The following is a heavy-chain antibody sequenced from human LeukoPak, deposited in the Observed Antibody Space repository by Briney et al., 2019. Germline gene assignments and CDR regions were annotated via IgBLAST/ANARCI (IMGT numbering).Heavy chain of an antibody. V-gene: IGHV3-73*01. CDR1: GFTFSGST. J-gene: IGHJ6*02. Sequence: PGGSLRLSCAASGFTFSGSTMHWVRQASGKGLEWVGRIRSKANNYATAYATSVKGRFTLSRDDSKNTAYLQMNSLKTVDTAVYYCIRGAASGSYYGLDVWGQGATVTVSS. CDR2: IRSKANNYAT. CDR3: IRGAASGSYYGLDV. D-gene: IGHD1-26*01.